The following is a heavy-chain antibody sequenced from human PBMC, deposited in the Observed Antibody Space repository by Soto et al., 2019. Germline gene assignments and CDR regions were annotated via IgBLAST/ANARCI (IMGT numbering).Heavy chain of an antibody. CDR2: LIPIFGTA. CDR1: GGTFSSYA. CDR3: AVYYDSSGYHYYFDY. V-gene: IGHV1-69*01. D-gene: IGHD3-22*01. Sequence: QVQLVQSGAEVKKPGSSVKVSCKASGGTFSSYAISWVRQAPGQGLEWMGGLIPIFGTANYAQKFQGRVTITADESTSTAYMELISLRSEDTAVYYCAVYYDSSGYHYYFDYWGQGTLVTVSS. J-gene: IGHJ4*02.